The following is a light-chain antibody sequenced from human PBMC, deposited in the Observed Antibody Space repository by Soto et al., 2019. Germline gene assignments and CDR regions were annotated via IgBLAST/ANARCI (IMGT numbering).Light chain of an antibody. V-gene: IGKV1-5*03. CDR2: KVS. J-gene: IGKJ1*01. CDR3: QHYKFFPWT. CDR1: QSIDTW. Sequence: DIQMTQSPSTLSASVGDRVTITCRASQSIDTWLAWYQQKPGEVPKVLIYKVSNLQRGVPSRFSGSGSGTEFTLTISGLQPDDFATYYCQHYKFFPWTLGQGTKGDIK.